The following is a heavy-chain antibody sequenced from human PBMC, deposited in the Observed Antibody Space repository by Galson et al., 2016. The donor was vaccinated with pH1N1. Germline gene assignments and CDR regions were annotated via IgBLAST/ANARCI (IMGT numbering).Heavy chain of an antibody. D-gene: IGHD5-18*01. V-gene: IGHV1-18*04. J-gene: IGHJ3*02. Sequence: SVKVSCKASGYSFTNYGIIWVRQAPGQGLYWMGWISAYNGDTHYEQKFQDRVTMTTDTLTSTAYMELTSLRSDDTAVYYCARGEVDTPMVSDAFDIWGQGTLVTVSS. CDR2: ISAYNGDT. CDR1: GYSFTNYG. CDR3: ARGEVDTPMVSDAFDI.